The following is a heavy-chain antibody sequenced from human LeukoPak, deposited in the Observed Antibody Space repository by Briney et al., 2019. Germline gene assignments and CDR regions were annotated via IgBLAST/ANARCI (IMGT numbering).Heavy chain of an antibody. V-gene: IGHV1-46*01. D-gene: IGHD3-22*01. CDR1: GGTFSSYA. CDR3: ARADSADYYDSGGSNDY. J-gene: IGHJ4*02. CDR2: INPSGGNT. Sequence: ASVKVSCKASGGTFSSYAISWVRQAPGQGLEWMGIINPSGGNTNYAQKFQGRVTMTTDTSTTTMYMELSSLRSEDMAVYYCARADSADYYDSGGSNDYWGQGTLVTVSS.